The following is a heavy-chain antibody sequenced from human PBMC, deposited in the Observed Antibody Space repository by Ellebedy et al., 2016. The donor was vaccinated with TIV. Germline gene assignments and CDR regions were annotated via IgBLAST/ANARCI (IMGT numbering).Heavy chain of an antibody. D-gene: IGHD5-12*01. CDR2: ISSSGSVI. V-gene: IGHV3-21*01. J-gene: IGHJ6*02. Sequence: PGGSLRLSCAASGFTFSAYFMTWVRLAPGKGLEWVSAISSSGSVIYYGDSVKGRFTVSRDNTWNSLDLQMTSLRADDTAVYYCVRLGVGDNGYEGAMDVWGQGTTVTVSS. CDR1: GFTFSAYF. CDR3: VRLGVGDNGYEGAMDV.